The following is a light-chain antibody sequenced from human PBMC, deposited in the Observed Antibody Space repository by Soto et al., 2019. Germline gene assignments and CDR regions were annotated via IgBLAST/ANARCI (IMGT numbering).Light chain of an antibody. CDR2: DGY. CDR3: QQYETYFRYT. CDR1: QTINSK. J-gene: IGKJ2*01. Sequence: DIQMTQSPSTPSASVGDRVTITCRASQTINSKLAWYQKKPGQAPKLLIFDGYNLESGVPSRFSGSGSGTEFTLSIGSLQPDDFATYYCQQYETYFRYTFGQGTKLDIK. V-gene: IGKV1-5*01.